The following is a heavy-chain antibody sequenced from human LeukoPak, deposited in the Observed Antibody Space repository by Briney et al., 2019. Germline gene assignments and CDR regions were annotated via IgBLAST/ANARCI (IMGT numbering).Heavy chain of an antibody. CDR2: ISYDGSNK. CDR3: ARDGDYYGSGSYYPDY. J-gene: IGHJ4*02. V-gene: IGHV3-30-3*01. CDR1: GFTFSSYA. D-gene: IGHD3-10*01. Sequence: GRSLRLSCAASGFTFSSYAMHWVRQAPGKGLEWVAVISYDGSNKYYADSVKGRFTISRDNSKNTLYLQMNSLRAEDTAVYYCARDGDYYGSGSYYPDYWGQGTLVTVSS.